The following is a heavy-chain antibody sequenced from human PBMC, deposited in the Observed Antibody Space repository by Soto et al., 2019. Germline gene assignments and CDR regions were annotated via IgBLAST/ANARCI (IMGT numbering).Heavy chain of an antibody. J-gene: IGHJ6*02. D-gene: IGHD3-22*01. CDR3: AKDGNTYYYDSSGPRAYYYGMDV. CDR1: VFTFDDYA. Sequence: PWGSLRISCAASVFTFDDYAMHWVRQAPGKGLEWASLISWNSGSIGYADSVKGRFTISRDNAKNSLYLQMNSLRAEDTALYYCAKDGNTYYYDSSGPRAYYYGMDVWGQGTPVTVSS. V-gene: IGHV3-9*01. CDR2: ISWNSGSI.